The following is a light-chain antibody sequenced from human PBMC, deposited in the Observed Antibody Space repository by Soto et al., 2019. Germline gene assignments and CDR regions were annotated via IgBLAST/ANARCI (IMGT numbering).Light chain of an antibody. CDR3: CSYAGSYTFV. J-gene: IGLJ1*01. Sequence: QSALTQPRSVSGSPGQSVTVSCSGTSSDVGGYDYVAWYQQYPGKAPKLMIYDVIKRPSGVPDRFSGSKSGNTASLTISGLQAEDEADYYCCSYAGSYTFVFGTGTKDRP. CDR2: DVI. V-gene: IGLV2-11*01. CDR1: SSDVGGYDY.